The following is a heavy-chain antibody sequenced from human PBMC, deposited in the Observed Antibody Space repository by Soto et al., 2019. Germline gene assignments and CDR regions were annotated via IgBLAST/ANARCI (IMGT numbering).Heavy chain of an antibody. V-gene: IGHV3-11*05. D-gene: IGHD4-17*01. Sequence: QVQLVESGGGLVKPGGSLRLSCAASGFTFSDYYMSWIRQAPGKGLEWVSYITSSSTYTNYADSVKGRFTISRDNATNSLYLQMDSLRAEDTAVYYCARDSVHYGDYELHSFDYWGQGTLVTVSS. CDR2: ITSSSTYT. CDR1: GFTFSDYY. J-gene: IGHJ4*02. CDR3: ARDSVHYGDYELHSFDY.